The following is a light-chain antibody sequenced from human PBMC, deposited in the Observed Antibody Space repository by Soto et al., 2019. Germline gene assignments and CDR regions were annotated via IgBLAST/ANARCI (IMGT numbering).Light chain of an antibody. V-gene: IGLV2-14*01. CDR1: TSDIGDNKY. CDR3: SSYTPTTWV. J-gene: IGLJ3*02. Sequence: QSALTQPASVSGSPGQSITISCTETTSDIGDNKYVSWYQQHPGKAPQLIIYEVYNRPSGVSNRFSVSKSGNTASLTISGLQAEDEADYYCSSYTPTTWVFGGGTKLTVL. CDR2: EVY.